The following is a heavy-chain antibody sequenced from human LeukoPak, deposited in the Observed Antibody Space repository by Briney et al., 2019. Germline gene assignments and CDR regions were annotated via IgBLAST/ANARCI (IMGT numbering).Heavy chain of an antibody. J-gene: IGHJ6*03. CDR3: ARGGYFDWLYYYYYMDV. V-gene: IGHV4-59*01. CDR2: IYYSGST. Sequence: PSETLSLTCTVSGGSISSYYWSWIRQPPGKGLEWIGYIYYSGSTNYNPSLKSRVTISVDTSKNQFSLKLSSVTAADTAVYYCARGGYFDWLYYYYYMDVWGKGTTVTVSS. CDR1: GGSISSYY. D-gene: IGHD3-9*01.